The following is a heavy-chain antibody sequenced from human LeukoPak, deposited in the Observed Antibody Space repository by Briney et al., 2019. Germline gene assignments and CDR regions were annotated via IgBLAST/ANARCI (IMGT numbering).Heavy chain of an antibody. CDR3: ARVRGSSWNTGYYYHFMDV. J-gene: IGHJ6*03. D-gene: IGHD6-13*01. V-gene: IGHV1-69*06. CDR1: GGTFSSYA. Sequence: GASVKVSCKASGGTFSSYAISWVRQAPGQGLEWMGGIIPIFGTANYAQKFQGRVTVTADKSTSTAYMELSSLRSDDTAVYYCARVRGSSWNTGYYYHFMDVWGKGTTVTISS. CDR2: IIPIFGTA.